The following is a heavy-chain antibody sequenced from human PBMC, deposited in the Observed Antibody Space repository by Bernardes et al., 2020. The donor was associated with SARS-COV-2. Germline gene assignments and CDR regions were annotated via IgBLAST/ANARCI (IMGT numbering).Heavy chain of an antibody. V-gene: IGHV4-59*01. D-gene: IGHD3-3*01. CDR3: ARSHYDFWSGSVYYFDY. CDR2: IYYSGST. CDR1: GGSISSSY. J-gene: IGHJ4*02. Sequence: SETLSLTCTVSGGSISSSYWSWIRQPPGQGLEWIGYIYYSGSTNYNPSLKSRVTISVDTSKNQFSLKLSSVTAADTAVYYCARSHYDFWSGSVYYFDYWGQGTLVTVSS.